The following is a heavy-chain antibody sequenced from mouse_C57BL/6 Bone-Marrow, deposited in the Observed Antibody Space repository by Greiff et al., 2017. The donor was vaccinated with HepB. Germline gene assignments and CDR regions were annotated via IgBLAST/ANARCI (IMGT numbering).Heavy chain of an antibody. CDR3: ARDAWSTVVADGAMDY. J-gene: IGHJ4*01. Sequence: DVMLVESGGGLVQSGRSLRLSCATSGFTFSDFYMEWVRQAPGKGLEWIAASRNKANDYTTEYSASVKGRFIVTRDTSQSILYLQMNALRAEDTAIYYCARDAWSTVVADGAMDYWGQGTSVTVSS. CDR2: SRNKANDYTT. V-gene: IGHV7-1*01. CDR1: GFTFSDFY. D-gene: IGHD1-1*01.